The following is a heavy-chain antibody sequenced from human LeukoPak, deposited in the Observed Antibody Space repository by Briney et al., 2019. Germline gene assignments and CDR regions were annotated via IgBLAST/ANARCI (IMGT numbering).Heavy chain of an antibody. V-gene: IGHV3-23*01. CDR1: GFTFSSYA. CDR2: INGSGGST. D-gene: IGHD6-19*01. J-gene: IGHJ4*02. CDR3: AKQASGWYSEESNFDY. Sequence: PGGSLRLTCAASGFTFSSYAMSWVRQAPGKGLEWVSGINGSGGSTYYADSVKGRFTISRDNSKNTLYLQMNSLRAEDTAGYYCAKQASGWYSEESNFDYWGQGTLVTVSS.